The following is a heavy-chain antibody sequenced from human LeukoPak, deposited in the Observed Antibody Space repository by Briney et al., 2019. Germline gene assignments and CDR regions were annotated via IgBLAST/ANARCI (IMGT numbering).Heavy chain of an antibody. CDR2: INPNSGGT. D-gene: IGHD2-15*01. J-gene: IGHJ4*02. V-gene: IGHV1-2*02. CDR1: GYTFTGYY. CDR3: AREDCSGGSCHPDY. Sequence: ASVKVSCKASGYTFTGYYMHWVRQAPGQGLEWMGWINPNSGGTNYAQKFQGRVTMTRDTSISTAYMELSRLRSDDTAVYYCAREDCSGGSCHPDYWGPGTLVTVSS.